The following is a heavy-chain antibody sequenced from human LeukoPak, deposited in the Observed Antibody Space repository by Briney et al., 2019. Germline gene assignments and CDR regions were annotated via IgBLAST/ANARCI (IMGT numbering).Heavy chain of an antibody. Sequence: PGGALRLSCAAPGFTFSSYNMDWVRQAPGEGLEWVSFIDTSSRYIYQADSVKGRFTISRDNAKSSLFLQMNSLRAEDTAVYYCARVGGHCTSTSCPPPDYWGQGTLVTVSS. J-gene: IGHJ4*02. D-gene: IGHD2-2*01. CDR3: ARVGGHCTSTSCPPPDY. V-gene: IGHV3-21*01. CDR1: GFTFSSYN. CDR2: IDTSSRYI.